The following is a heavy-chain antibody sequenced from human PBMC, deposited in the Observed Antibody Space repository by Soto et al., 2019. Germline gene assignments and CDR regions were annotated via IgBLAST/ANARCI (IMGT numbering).Heavy chain of an antibody. CDR2: ISYDGSNK. V-gene: IGHV3-30*18. J-gene: IGHJ4*02. D-gene: IGHD6-19*01. CDR3: AKDFLSGSRWYHNSAPDY. CDR1: GFTFSSYG. Sequence: QVQLVESGGGVVQPGRSLRLSCAASGFTFSSYGMHWVRQAPGKGLEWVAVISYDGSNKYYADSVKGRFTISRDNSKNTLYLQMNSLRAEDTAVYYCAKDFLSGSRWYHNSAPDYWGQGTLVTVSS.